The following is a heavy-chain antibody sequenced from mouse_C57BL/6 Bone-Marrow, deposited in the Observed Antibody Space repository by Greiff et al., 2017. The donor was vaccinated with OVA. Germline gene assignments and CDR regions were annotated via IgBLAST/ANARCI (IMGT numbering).Heavy chain of an antibody. CDR2: IDPENGDT. CDR3: AALYDRAY. D-gene: IGHD2-3*01. J-gene: IGHJ3*01. Sequence: VQLKQSGAELVRPGASVKLSCTASGFNIKDDYMHWVKQRPEQGLEWIGWIDPENGDTEYASKFQGKATITADTSSNTAYLQLSSLTSEDAAVYYSAALYDRAYWGQGTPVTVSA. CDR1: GFNIKDDY. V-gene: IGHV14-4*01.